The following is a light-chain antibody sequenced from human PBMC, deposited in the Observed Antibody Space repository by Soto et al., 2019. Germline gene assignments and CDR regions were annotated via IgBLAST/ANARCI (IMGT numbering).Light chain of an antibody. Sequence: DIQMAPCPSSLSASVGDRVTITCRASQSIRSYLHWYQEKPGKAPQLLIDAASSLQSGVPSRFSGSGYGTDFTLTISSLQPEDFATYYCQHSYSTPQTFGQGTKVDIK. CDR2: AAS. CDR3: QHSYSTPQT. J-gene: IGKJ1*01. CDR1: QSIRSY. V-gene: IGKV1-39*01.